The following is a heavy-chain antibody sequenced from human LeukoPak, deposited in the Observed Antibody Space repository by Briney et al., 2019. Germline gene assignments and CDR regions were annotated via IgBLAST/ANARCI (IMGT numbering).Heavy chain of an antibody. CDR3: ARELESSFQFEY. Sequence: VASVKVSCKASGYTFTSYGISWVRQAPGQGLEWMGIFYPSSGTSRYAQRFQGRVTMTGDTSTSTGYMELTGLRSEDTAVYFCARELESSFQFEYWGQGTLVTVSS. CDR2: FYPSSGTS. J-gene: IGHJ4*02. CDR1: GYTFTSYG. D-gene: IGHD2-2*01. V-gene: IGHV1-46*01.